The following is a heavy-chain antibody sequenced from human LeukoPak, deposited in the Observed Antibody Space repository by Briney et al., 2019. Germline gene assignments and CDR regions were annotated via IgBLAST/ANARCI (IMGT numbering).Heavy chain of an antibody. CDR3: ASAWHCSSTSCYYFDY. J-gene: IGHJ4*02. D-gene: IGHD2-2*01. CDR1: GGSISSGSYY. Sequence: SETLSLTCTVSGGSISSGSYYWSWIRQPAGKGLEWIGRIYTSGSTNYNPSLKSRVTISVDTSKNQFSLKLSSVTAADTAVYYCASAWHCSSTSCYYFDYWGQGTLVTVSS. CDR2: IYTSGST. V-gene: IGHV4-61*02.